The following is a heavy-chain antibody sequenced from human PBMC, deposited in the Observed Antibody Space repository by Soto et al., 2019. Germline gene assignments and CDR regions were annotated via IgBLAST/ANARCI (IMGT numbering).Heavy chain of an antibody. V-gene: IGHV3-23*01. Sequence: GGSLRLSCAASGFTLSSYAMSWVRQAPGKGLEWVSAISGRGGSTYYADSVKGRFTISRDNSKNTLYLQMNSLRAEDTAVYYCAKDQGPQQLPLFDYWGQGTLVTVSS. CDR3: AKDQGPQQLPLFDY. CDR1: GFTLSSYA. J-gene: IGHJ4*02. CDR2: ISGRGGST. D-gene: IGHD6-13*01.